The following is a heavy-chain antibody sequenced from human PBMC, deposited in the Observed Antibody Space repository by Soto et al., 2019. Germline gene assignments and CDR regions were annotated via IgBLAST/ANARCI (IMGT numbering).Heavy chain of an antibody. CDR2: INHSGST. J-gene: IGHJ3*02. CDR1: GGSFSGYY. V-gene: IGHV4-34*01. D-gene: IGHD3-22*01. CDR3: ARRGDYYDSRGDAFDI. Sequence: PSETLSLTCAVYGGSFSGYYWSWIRQPPGKGLEWIGEINHSGSTNYNPSLKSRITISVDTSKNQFSLKLSSVTAADTAVYYCARRGDYYDSRGDAFDIWGQGTMVTVSS.